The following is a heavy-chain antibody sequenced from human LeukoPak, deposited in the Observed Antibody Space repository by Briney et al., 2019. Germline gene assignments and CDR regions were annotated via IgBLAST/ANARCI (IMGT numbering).Heavy chain of an antibody. CDR3: ARVGRIAARPNRLPAVANDY. CDR1: GDSVSNGNYY. D-gene: IGHD6-6*01. J-gene: IGHJ4*02. V-gene: IGHV4-30-4*08. Sequence: SETLSLTCTVSGDSVSNGNYYWSWLRQPPGKGLEWIGYIYYSGSTYYNPSLKSRVTISVDTSKNQFSLKLSSVTAADTAVYYCARVGRIAARPNRLPAVANDYWGQGTLVTVSS. CDR2: IYYSGST.